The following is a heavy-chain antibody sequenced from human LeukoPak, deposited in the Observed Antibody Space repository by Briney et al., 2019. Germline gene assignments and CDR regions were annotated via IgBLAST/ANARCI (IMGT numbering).Heavy chain of an antibody. V-gene: IGHV1-69*01. Sequence: VKVSCQASGGPFSSYAISWVRPAPGPGLEWMGGIIPIFGTANYAQKFQGRVTITADESTSTAYMELSSLRSEDTAVYYCASPWEEGYCSGGSCYSFDYWGQGTLVTVSS. J-gene: IGHJ4*02. D-gene: IGHD2-15*01. CDR3: ASPWEEGYCSGGSCYSFDY. CDR1: GGPFSSYA. CDR2: IIPIFGTA.